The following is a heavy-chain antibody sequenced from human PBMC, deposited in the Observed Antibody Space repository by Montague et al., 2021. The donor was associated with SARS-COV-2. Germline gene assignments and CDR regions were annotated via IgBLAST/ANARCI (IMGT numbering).Heavy chain of an antibody. CDR1: GGSISGSNYY. CDR2: IHYSGST. CDR3: ARGDFGVVIIPYYYYYMDV. V-gene: IGHV4-39*01. D-gene: IGHD3-3*01. Sequence: ETLSLTCTVSGGSISGSNYYWGWIRQPPGKGLEWIGTIHYSGSTYYKPSLKSRVTTSLDTSKNQFSLKLSSVTAADTAAYYCARGDFGVVIIPYYYYYMDVWGKGTTVTVSS. J-gene: IGHJ6*03.